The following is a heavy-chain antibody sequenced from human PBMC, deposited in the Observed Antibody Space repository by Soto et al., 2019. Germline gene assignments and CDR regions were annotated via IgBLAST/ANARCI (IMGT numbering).Heavy chain of an antibody. D-gene: IGHD2-2*01. Sequence: QMQLVQSGAEVKKPGASVKVSCKASGYSFTNYYMHWVRQAPGQGLEWMGIINPSGGTTRYARKFQGRITMTSDTSTSTVYMEVSSLSSEDTAVYYCARVVPGAEAWFGPWGQGTLVTVSS. J-gene: IGHJ5*02. CDR3: ARVVPGAEAWFGP. CDR2: INPSGGTT. V-gene: IGHV1-46*01. CDR1: GYSFTNYY.